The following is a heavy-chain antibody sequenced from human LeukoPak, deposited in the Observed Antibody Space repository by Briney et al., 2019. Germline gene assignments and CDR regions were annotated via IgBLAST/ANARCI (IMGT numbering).Heavy chain of an antibody. CDR3: AREYSSSSWVFDF. V-gene: IGHV1-2*02. D-gene: IGHD6-6*01. J-gene: IGHJ4*02. CDR2: IHPNSGGT. Sequence: ASVKVSCKASGYTFSGHYMHWVRQAPGQGLEWMGWIHPNSGGTNYAQKFQGRVTMTGDTSISTAYMELSRLRSDDTAVYLCAREYSSSSWVFDFWGQGTLVTVSS. CDR1: GYTFSGHY.